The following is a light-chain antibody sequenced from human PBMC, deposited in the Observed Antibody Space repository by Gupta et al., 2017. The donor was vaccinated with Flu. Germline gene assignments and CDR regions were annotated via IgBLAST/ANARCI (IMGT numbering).Light chain of an antibody. J-gene: IGLJ2*01. Sequence: QSALTHPRSVSASPGQSVTISCTGSTSDIGAYDYVSWFQQHPGKAPKLIIYEVTKRSSGVPARFSGSKSANTASLTLSELQAEDEADYYCCSFAGSYTLVFGGGTKLTVL. V-gene: IGLV2-11*01. CDR1: TSDIGAYDY. CDR2: EVT. CDR3: CSFAGSYTLV.